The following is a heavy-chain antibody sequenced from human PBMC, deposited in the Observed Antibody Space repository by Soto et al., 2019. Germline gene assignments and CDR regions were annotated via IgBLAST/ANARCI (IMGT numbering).Heavy chain of an antibody. Sequence: EVQLLESGGGLVQPGGSLRLSCAASGFTFSSYTMSWVRQAPGKGLEWVSAISASGGSPYYADSVKGRFTISRDNSKNTLYLESDSLRAEDTAVYYCAKGVSRYGDQDYFDCWGQGSLVTVSA. CDR3: AKGVSRYGDQDYFDC. V-gene: IGHV3-23*01. CDR1: GFTFSSYT. J-gene: IGHJ4*02. D-gene: IGHD4-17*01. CDR2: ISASGGSP.